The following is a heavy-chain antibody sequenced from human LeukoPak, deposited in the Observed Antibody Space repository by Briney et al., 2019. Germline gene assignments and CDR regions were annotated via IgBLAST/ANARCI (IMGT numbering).Heavy chain of an antibody. Sequence: SGTLSLTCAVYGGSFSGYYWSWIRQPPGKGLEWIGEINHSGSTNYNPSLKSRVTISVDTSKNQFSLKLSSVTAADTAVYYCARGILSQVATIGGVDYWGQGTLVTVSS. CDR3: ARGILSQVATIGGVDY. CDR2: INHSGST. J-gene: IGHJ4*02. CDR1: GGSFSGYY. V-gene: IGHV4-34*01. D-gene: IGHD5-12*01.